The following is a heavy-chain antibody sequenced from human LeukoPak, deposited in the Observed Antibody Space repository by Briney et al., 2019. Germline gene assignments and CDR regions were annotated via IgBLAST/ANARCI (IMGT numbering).Heavy chain of an antibody. D-gene: IGHD3-10*01. CDR1: GYSISSGYY. CDR2: IYHSGST. CDR3: ARLNYYGSNWFDP. Sequence: SETLSLTCTVSGYSISSGYYWGWIRQPPGKGLEWIGSIYHSGSTYYNPSLKSRVTISVDTSKNQFSLKLSSVTAADTAVYYCARLNYYGSNWFDPWGQGTLVTVSS. J-gene: IGHJ5*02. V-gene: IGHV4-38-2*02.